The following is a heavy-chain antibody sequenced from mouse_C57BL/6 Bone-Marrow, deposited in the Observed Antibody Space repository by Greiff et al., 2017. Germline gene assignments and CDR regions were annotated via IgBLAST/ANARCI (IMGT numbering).Heavy chain of an antibody. Sequence: QVQLQQSGAELVKPGASVKLSCKASGYTFTDYYINWVKQRPGQGLEWIARIYPGSGNTYYNEKFKGKATLTAEKSSSTAYMQLSSLTSEDSAVFFCARGSTMIKGWFAYWGQGTLVTVSA. CDR2: IYPGSGNT. D-gene: IGHD2-4*01. V-gene: IGHV1-76*01. CDR1: GYTFTDYY. J-gene: IGHJ3*01. CDR3: ARGSTMIKGWFAY.